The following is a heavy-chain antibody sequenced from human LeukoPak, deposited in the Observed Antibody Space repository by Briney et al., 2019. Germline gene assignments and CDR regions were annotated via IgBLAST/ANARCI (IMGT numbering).Heavy chain of an antibody. Sequence: GASVKVSCKASGYTFTSYGISWVRQAPGQGLEWMGWISAYNGNTNYAQKLQGRVTMTTDTSTSTAYMELRSLRSDDTAVYYCAREPLRQWPDAGWFDPWGQGTLVTVSS. CDR3: AREPLRQWPDAGWFDP. V-gene: IGHV1-18*01. CDR1: GYTFTSYG. CDR2: ISAYNGNT. J-gene: IGHJ5*02. D-gene: IGHD6-19*01.